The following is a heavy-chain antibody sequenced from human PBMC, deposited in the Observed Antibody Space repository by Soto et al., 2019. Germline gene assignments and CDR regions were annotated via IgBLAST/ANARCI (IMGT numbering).Heavy chain of an antibody. D-gene: IGHD2-21*02. CDR3: ARSIVVVTALDY. CDR1: GFTFTSSA. Sequence: ASVKVSCKASGFTFTSSAVQWVRQARGQRLEWIGWIVVGSGNTNYAQKFQERVTITRDMSTSTAYMELSSLRSEDTAVYYCARSIVVVTALDYWGQGTLVTVSS. CDR2: IVVGSGNT. J-gene: IGHJ4*02. V-gene: IGHV1-58*01.